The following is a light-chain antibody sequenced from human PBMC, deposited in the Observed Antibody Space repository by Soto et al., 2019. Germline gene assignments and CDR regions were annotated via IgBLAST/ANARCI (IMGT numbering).Light chain of an antibody. CDR2: GAS. CDR1: QRISTW. J-gene: IGKJ4*01. V-gene: IGKV1D-12*01. Sequence: DIQLTQSPSSVSASVGDRVSITCRASQRISTWLAWYQHRPGKAPKLLIYGASSSQSGVPSRFSGSGSGTDFTLTITSLQPEAFATYYCQHSKSFPRTFGGGTRVEIK. CDR3: QHSKSFPRT.